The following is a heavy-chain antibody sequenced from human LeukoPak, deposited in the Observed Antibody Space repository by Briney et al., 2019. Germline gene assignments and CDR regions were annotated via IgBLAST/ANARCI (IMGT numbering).Heavy chain of an antibody. J-gene: IGHJ6*02. D-gene: IGHD3-10*01. CDR2: IIPIFGIA. CDR3: ARSYYGSGSNYGMDV. Sequence: GASVKVSCKASGGTFSSYAISWVRQAPGQGLEWMGRIIPIFGIAPYAQKFQDRVTITADKSTSTAYMELSSLRSEDTAVYYCARSYYGSGSNYGMDVWGQGTTVTVSS. CDR1: GGTFSSYA. V-gene: IGHV1-69*04.